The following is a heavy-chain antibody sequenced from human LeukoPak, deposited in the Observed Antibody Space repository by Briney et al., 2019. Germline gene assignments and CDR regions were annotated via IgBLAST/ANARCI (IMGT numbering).Heavy chain of an antibody. CDR1: GGSISSGSYY. J-gene: IGHJ4*02. CDR2: IYTSGST. D-gene: IGHD2-2*01. Sequence: SETLSLTCTVSGGSISSGSYYWSWIRQPAGKGLEWIGRIYTSGSTNYNPSLKSRVTISVDTSKNQFSLKLSSVTAADTAVYYCARVPLGYCSSTSCYEVDYWGQGTLVTVSS. V-gene: IGHV4-61*02. CDR3: ARVPLGYCSSTSCYEVDY.